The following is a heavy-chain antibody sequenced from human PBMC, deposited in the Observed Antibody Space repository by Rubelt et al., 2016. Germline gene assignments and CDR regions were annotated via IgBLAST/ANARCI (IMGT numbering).Heavy chain of an antibody. CDR2: ISASGGAT. J-gene: IGHJ6*02. V-gene: IGHV3-23*01. CDR3: ATSHCTLSTCYIGMDV. Sequence: GKGLEWVSGISASGGATYYANSVKGRFTISRDNSKNTLFLHMNPLRGEDTALYYCATSHCTLSTCYIGMDVWGQGTTVTVSS. D-gene: IGHD2-2*02.